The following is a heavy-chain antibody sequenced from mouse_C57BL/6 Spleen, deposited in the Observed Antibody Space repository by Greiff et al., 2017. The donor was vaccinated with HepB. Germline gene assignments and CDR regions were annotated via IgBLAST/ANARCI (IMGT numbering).Heavy chain of an antibody. V-gene: IGHV1-50*01. Sequence: QVQLQQPGAELVKPGASVKLSCKASGYTFTSYWMQWVNQRPGQGLEWIGEIDPSDSYTNYNQKFKGKATLTVDTSSSTAYMQLSSLTSEDSAVYYCARWTPYWYFDVWGTGTTVTVSS. CDR2: IDPSDSYT. CDR3: ARWTPYWYFDV. J-gene: IGHJ1*03. CDR1: GYTFTSYW.